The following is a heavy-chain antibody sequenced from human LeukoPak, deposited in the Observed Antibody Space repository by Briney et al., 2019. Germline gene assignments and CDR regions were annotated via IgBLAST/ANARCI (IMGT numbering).Heavy chain of an antibody. Sequence: GGSLRLSCAASGFTFSSYAMSRVRQAPGKGLEWVSAISGSGGSTYYADSVKGRFTISRDNSKNTLYLQMNSLRAEDTAVYYCAKAHTAYQLLSGFYWGQGTLVTVSS. V-gene: IGHV3-23*01. CDR1: GFTFSSYA. CDR3: AKAHTAYQLLSGFY. J-gene: IGHJ4*02. D-gene: IGHD2-2*01. CDR2: ISGSGGST.